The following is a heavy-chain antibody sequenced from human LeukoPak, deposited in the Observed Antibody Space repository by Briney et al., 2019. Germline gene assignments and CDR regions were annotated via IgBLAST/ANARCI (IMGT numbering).Heavy chain of an antibody. J-gene: IGHJ5*02. CDR1: GFTFSSYG. V-gene: IGHV3-30*02. Sequence: GGSLRLSCAASGFTFSSYGMHWVRQAPGKGLEWVAFIRYDGSNKYYADSVKGRFTISRDNSKNTLYLQMNSLRAADTAVYYCASIGYCSSTSCDNWFDPWGQGTLVTVSS. D-gene: IGHD2-2*01. CDR2: IRYDGSNK. CDR3: ASIGYCSSTSCDNWFDP.